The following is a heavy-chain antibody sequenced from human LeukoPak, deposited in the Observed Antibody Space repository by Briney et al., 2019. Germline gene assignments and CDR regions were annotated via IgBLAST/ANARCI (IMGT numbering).Heavy chain of an antibody. CDR2: ISSSGSTI. V-gene: IGHV3-48*03. Sequence: GGSLRPFCAASGFTFSSYEMNWVRQAPGKGLEWVSYISSSGSTIYYEDSVKGRFTISRDNAKNSLYLQMNSLRAEDTAVYYCAELGITMIGGVWGKGTTVTISS. CDR3: AELGITMIGGV. J-gene: IGHJ6*04. D-gene: IGHD3-10*02. CDR1: GFTFSSYE.